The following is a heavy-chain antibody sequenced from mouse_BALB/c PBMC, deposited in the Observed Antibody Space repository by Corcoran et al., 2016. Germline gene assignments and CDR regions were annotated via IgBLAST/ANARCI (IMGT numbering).Heavy chain of an antibody. CDR2: INPYNGGT. J-gene: IGHJ2*01. CDR1: GYSFTGYT. CDR3: AVDRYDGNLFLDY. V-gene: IGHV1-18*01. D-gene: IGHD2-12*01. Sequence: EVQLQQSGPELVKPGASMKISCKASGYSFTGYTMNWVKQSHGKNLEWIGLINPYNGGTSYNQKFKGEATLTVDKSSSTAYRELLSLTSVDSAVYYCAVDRYDGNLFLDYWGQGTTLTVSS.